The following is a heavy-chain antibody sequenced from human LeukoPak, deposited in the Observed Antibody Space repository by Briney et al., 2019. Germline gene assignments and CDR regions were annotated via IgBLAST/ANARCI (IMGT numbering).Heavy chain of an antibody. Sequence: GGSLRLSCAASGFTFSSYAMSWVRQAPGKGLEWVSGISWNSGSIGYADSVKGRFTISRDNAKNSLYLQMNSLRAEDTALYYCAKGGRIAVAASDDYFDYWGQGTLVTVSS. J-gene: IGHJ4*02. V-gene: IGHV3-9*01. CDR3: AKGGRIAVAASDDYFDY. CDR2: ISWNSGSI. D-gene: IGHD6-19*01. CDR1: GFTFSSYA.